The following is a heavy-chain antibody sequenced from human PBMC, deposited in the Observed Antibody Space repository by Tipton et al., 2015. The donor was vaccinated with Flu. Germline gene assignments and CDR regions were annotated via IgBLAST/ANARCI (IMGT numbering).Heavy chain of an antibody. V-gene: IGHV4-61*02. CDR3: ARVRSYYDSSGYYYAFDY. CDR1: GGSISSGSYY. D-gene: IGHD3-22*01. CDR2: IYTSGST. Sequence: TLSLTCTVSGGSISSGSYYWSWIRQPAGKGLEWIGRIYTSGSTNYNPSLKSRVTISVDTSKNQFSLKLSSVTAADTSVYYCARVRSYYDSSGYYYAFDYWGQGNLVTVSS. J-gene: IGHJ4*02.